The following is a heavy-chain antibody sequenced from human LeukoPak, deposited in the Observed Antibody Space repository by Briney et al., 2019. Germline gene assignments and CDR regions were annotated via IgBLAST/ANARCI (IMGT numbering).Heavy chain of an antibody. D-gene: IGHD4-17*01. CDR2: VSGSGGST. CDR3: ARVEHGDYYYYGMDV. V-gene: IGHV3-23*01. CDR1: GFTFRYYA. Sequence: GWSLRLSCAASGFTFRYYAMNWVRQAPGKGLEWVSAVSGSGGSTYYADCVKGRFTISRGNSKNTLYLQMNSLRAEDTAIYYCARVEHGDYYYYGMDVWGQGTTVTVSS. J-gene: IGHJ6*02.